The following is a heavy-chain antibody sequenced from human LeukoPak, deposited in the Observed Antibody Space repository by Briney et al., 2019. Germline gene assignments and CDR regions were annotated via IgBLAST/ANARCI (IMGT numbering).Heavy chain of an antibody. CDR1: GFTFSSYG. CDR3: ARWRSSGSYDY. Sequence: PGGSLRLSCAASGFTFSSYGMSWVRQAPGKGLEWVSTISGSGGSTSYADSVKGRFTISRDNSKNTLYLQMNSLRAEDTAVYYCARWRSSGSYDYWGQGTLVTVSS. V-gene: IGHV3-23*01. J-gene: IGHJ4*02. CDR2: ISGSGGST. D-gene: IGHD3-10*01.